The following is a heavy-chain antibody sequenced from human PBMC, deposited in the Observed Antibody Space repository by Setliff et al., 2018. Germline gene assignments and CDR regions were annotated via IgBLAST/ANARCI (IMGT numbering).Heavy chain of an antibody. V-gene: IGHV1-18*04. Sequence: ASVKVSCKASGYTFANYYMHWVRQAPGQGLEWMGWISGFNGVTNYAQTFQGRITMATDTSTKMAHMELSSLRSDDTAVYFCALTTLSPCSGGNCPNALDIWGQGTMVTVS. D-gene: IGHD2-15*01. J-gene: IGHJ3*02. CDR3: ALTTLSPCSGGNCPNALDI. CDR1: GYTFANYY. CDR2: ISGFNGVT.